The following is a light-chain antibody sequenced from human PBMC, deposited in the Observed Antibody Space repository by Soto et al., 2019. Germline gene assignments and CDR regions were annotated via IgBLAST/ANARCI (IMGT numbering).Light chain of an antibody. Sequence: DIVMTQSPATLFMSPRKRATRSSRASQSVTSNLAWYQQKPGQAPRLLIYGASTRATGVPARFSGSGSGTEFTLTISSLQSEDFAVYYCQQYNNWPPWTVGQGTKVDIK. J-gene: IGKJ1*01. V-gene: IGKV3-15*01. CDR1: QSVTSN. CDR3: QQYNNWPPWT. CDR2: GAS.